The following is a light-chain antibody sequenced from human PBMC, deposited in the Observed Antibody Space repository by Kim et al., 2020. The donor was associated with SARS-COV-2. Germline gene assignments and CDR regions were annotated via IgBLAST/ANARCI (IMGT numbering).Light chain of an antibody. Sequence: GKTLAIACTRSSGRITSTYVHWYQQRPGSAPTTVIYEDSQRPSGVPDRFSGSIDSSSNSASLTISGLKTEDEADYYCQSYDGDNWVFGGGSKLTVL. CDR1: SGRITSTY. CDR2: EDS. J-gene: IGLJ3*02. V-gene: IGLV6-57*03. CDR3: QSYDGDNWV.